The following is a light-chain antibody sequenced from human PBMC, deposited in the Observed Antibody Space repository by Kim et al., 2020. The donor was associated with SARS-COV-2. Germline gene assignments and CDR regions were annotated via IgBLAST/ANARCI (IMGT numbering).Light chain of an antibody. J-gene: IGKJ3*01. CDR3: QYYNTSVT. CDR1: QSVSSSY. Sequence: WSPGERASLSCRASQSVSSSYLAWYQQKPGQAPRRLIYGASSRATGIPDRFSGGGFGTDFTLTISRLEAEDFAVYYCQYYNTSVTFGPGTKVDIK. V-gene: IGKV3-20*01. CDR2: GAS.